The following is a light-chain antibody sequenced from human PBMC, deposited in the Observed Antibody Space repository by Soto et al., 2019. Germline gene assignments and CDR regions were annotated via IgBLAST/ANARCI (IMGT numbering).Light chain of an antibody. Sequence: EIVLTQSPATLSLSPGGRATLSCRASQSVSSYLAWYQQKPGQAPRLLIYDASNRATGIPARFSDSGSGTDFTLTISSLEPEDFEVYYCQQRNNWPGGTFGQGTRLEIK. CDR1: QSVSSY. J-gene: IGKJ5*01. CDR3: QQRNNWPGGT. V-gene: IGKV3-11*01. CDR2: DAS.